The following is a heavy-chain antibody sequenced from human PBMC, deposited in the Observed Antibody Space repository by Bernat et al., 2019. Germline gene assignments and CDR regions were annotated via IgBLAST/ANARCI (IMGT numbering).Heavy chain of an antibody. Sequence: EVQLLDSGGGLVRPGGSLRLSCAASGFTFSSDAMGWVRQAPGKGLEWVSTIRGTGGTTYYAESVKGRFTISRDNSKNTLFLQMNGLRAEDTAVYYCAKESRAVADLFDYWGQGTLVTVSS. D-gene: IGHD6-19*01. V-gene: IGHV3-23*01. CDR3: AKESRAVADLFDY. CDR1: GFTFSSDA. J-gene: IGHJ4*02. CDR2: IRGTGGTT.